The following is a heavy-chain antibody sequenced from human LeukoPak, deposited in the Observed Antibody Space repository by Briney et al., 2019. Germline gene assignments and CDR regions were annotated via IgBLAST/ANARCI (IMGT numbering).Heavy chain of an antibody. CDR1: GGSISGYF. CDR2: IYSSGSN. Sequence: PSETPSLTCTVSGGSISGYFWSWIRQPAGKGLEWIGRIYSSGSNNYTPSLKSRVTMSLDTSKNHLSLNLSSVTAADTAVYYCAREPTSGREPTSGRPLDYWGQGTLVTVSS. V-gene: IGHV4-4*07. CDR3: AREPTSGREPTSGRPLDY. J-gene: IGHJ4*02. D-gene: IGHD5-12*01.